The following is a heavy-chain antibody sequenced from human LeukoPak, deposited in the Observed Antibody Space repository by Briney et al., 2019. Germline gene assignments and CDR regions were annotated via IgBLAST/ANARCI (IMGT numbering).Heavy chain of an antibody. V-gene: IGHV4-59*01. Sequence: KPSETLSLTCTVSGGSISSYYWSWIRKPPGKGLEWIGYICDSGSTNYNPSLKRQVPISVDTSKNQFSLTLSSVTATATAASYFAILTGDQSGAYWSRGTVLSVPS. CDR1: GGSISSYY. D-gene: IGHD1-20*01. J-gene: IGHJ4*02. CDR2: ICDSGST. CDR3: AILTGDQSGAY.